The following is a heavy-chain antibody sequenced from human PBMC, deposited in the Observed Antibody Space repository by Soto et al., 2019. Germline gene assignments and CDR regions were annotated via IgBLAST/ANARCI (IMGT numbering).Heavy chain of an antibody. V-gene: IGHV3-48*02. Sequence: EVQLGESGGGLVQPGGSLRLSCAASGFTFSSYSMNWVRQAPGKGLEWVSYISSSSSTIYYADSVKGRFTISRDNAKNSLYRQMNSLRDEHPAVDYWATTLDVWGQGTTVTVSS. J-gene: IGHJ6*02. CDR2: ISSSSSTI. CDR3: ATTLDV. CDR1: GFTFSSYS.